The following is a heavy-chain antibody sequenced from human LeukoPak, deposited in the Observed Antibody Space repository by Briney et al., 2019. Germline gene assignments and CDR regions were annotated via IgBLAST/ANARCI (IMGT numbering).Heavy chain of an antibody. J-gene: IGHJ4*02. Sequence: PGGSLRLSCAASGFTFSRYAFHWVRQAPGKGLEWVAVILQDGTIKYYADSVKGRFTISRDNSKNTLYLQVHSLCTEDTAVYYCVREDFGNYYFDFWGQGTLVTVSS. CDR2: ILQDGTIK. V-gene: IGHV3-30*04. CDR1: GFTFSRYA. D-gene: IGHD4-11*01. CDR3: VREDFGNYYFDF.